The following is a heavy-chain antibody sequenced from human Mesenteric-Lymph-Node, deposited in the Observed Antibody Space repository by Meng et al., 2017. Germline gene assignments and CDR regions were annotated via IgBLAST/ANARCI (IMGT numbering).Heavy chain of an antibody. J-gene: IGHJ5*02. V-gene: IGHV4-39*07. CDR1: AGAISSRSYC. Sequence: LQEWGLELGGPAKSWPSTATVLAGAISSRSYCCGWCRQPRGKRGEWLGSIDYSGSTYNNPSLKCRINISIETSKNQFSLKLSSVTAADTAVYYWERDRSGLYFGYWFDPWGQGTLVTVSS. D-gene: IGHD3-9*01. CDR3: ERDRSGLYFGYWFDP. CDR2: IDYSGST.